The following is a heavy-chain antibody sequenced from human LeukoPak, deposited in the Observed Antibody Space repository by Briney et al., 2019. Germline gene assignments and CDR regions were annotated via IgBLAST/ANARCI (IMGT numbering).Heavy chain of an antibody. V-gene: IGHV3-30*02. CDR2: IRFDGGQK. J-gene: IGHJ4*02. Sequence: GGSLRLSCAASGFTFSTYGMHWVRQAPGKGLEWVAFIRFDGGQKNYADSVKGRFTISRDNSKNTLYLQMNRLTAEDTAIYYCAKGDDVVVTASPGYWGQGTLVTVSS. D-gene: IGHD2-21*02. CDR1: GFTFSTYG. CDR3: AKGDDVVVTASPGY.